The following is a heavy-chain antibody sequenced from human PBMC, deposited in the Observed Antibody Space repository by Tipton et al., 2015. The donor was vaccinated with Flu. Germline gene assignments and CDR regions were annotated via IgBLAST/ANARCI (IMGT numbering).Heavy chain of an antibody. CDR1: GFTFSDYW. J-gene: IGHJ1*01. CDR2: MNQDGSKI. V-gene: IGHV3-7*01. D-gene: IGHD3-22*01. Sequence: GSLRLSCEASGFTFSDYWMTWVRQAPGKGLEWVANMNQDGSKIYYVDSVKGRFTISRDNAKSTLHLQMNSLRVEDTALYYCARGNRYHYDSWGQGTLVTVSS. CDR3: ARGNRYHYDS.